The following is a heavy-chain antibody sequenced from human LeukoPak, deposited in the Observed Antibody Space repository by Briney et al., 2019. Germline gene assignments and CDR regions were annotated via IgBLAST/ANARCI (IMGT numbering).Heavy chain of an antibody. Sequence: GGSLRLSCAASGFTFSSYGMSWVRQAPGKGLEWGSATSARGDSTYYSDSVKGRFTISRDNSKNTLYLQLNSLRAEDTAVYYCAKRSDYGGNWNYFDYWGQGTPVTVSS. D-gene: IGHD4-23*01. J-gene: IGHJ4*02. V-gene: IGHV3-23*01. CDR1: GFTFSSYG. CDR2: TSARGDST. CDR3: AKRSDYGGNWNYFDY.